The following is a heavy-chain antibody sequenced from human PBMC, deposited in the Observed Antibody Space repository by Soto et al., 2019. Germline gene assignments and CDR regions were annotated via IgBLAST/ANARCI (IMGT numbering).Heavy chain of an antibody. CDR3: ARDLDPYSGYDLTLAREDY. V-gene: IGHV3-33*01. Sequence: PGGSLRLSCAASGFTFSRYGMHWVRQAPGKGLEWVAVIWYDGSNKYYADSVKGRFTISRDNSKNTLYLQMNSLRAEDTAVYYCARDLDPYSGYDLTLAREDYWGQGTLVTVSS. D-gene: IGHD5-12*01. CDR2: IWYDGSNK. CDR1: GFTFSRYG. J-gene: IGHJ4*02.